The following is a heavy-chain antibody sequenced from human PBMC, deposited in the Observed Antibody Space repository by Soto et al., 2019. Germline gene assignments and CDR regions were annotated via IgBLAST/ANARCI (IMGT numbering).Heavy chain of an antibody. CDR1: GFTFSRYA. J-gene: IGHJ4*02. CDR2: ISSNGGST. D-gene: IGHD6-19*01. CDR3: VKGPGGAVAGFDY. Sequence: TGGSLRLSCSASGFTFSRYAMDWVRQAPGKGLEYVSAISSNGGSTYYADSVKGRFTISRDNSKNMLYLQMSSLRAEDTAVYYCVKGPGGAVAGFDYWGQGTLVTVSS. V-gene: IGHV3-64D*06.